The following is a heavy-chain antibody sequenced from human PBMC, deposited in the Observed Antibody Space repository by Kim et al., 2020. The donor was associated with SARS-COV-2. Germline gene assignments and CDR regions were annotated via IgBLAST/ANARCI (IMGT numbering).Heavy chain of an antibody. V-gene: IGHV4-34*01. J-gene: IGHJ6*02. D-gene: IGHD6-19*01. Sequence: SETLSLTCAVYGGSFSGYYWSWIRQPPGKGLEWIGEINHSGSTNYNPSLKSRVTISVDTSKNQFSLKLSSVTAADTAVYYCARGEYSSGWYGGFVDYGMDVWGQGTTVTVSS. CDR3: ARGEYSSGWYGGFVDYGMDV. CDR1: GGSFSGYY. CDR2: INHSGST.